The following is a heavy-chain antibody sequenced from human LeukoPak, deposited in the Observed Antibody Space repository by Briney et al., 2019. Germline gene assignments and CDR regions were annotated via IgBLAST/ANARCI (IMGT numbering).Heavy chain of an antibody. CDR2: IHHSGRS. D-gene: IGHD3-10*01. Sequence: SETLSLTCTVSADSLSGGGHYWAWIRQFPGKGLESIGFIHHSGRSRHNPSLKDRVAISVDTSRKQFALKLSSVTAADTAMYYCARGGNRFGGFYFDYWGQGIQVIVSS. CDR1: ADSLSGGGHY. CDR3: ARGGNRFGGFYFDY. J-gene: IGHJ4*02. V-gene: IGHV4-31*03.